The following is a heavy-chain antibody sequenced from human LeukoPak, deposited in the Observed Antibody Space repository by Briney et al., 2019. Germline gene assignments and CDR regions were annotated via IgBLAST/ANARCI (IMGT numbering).Heavy chain of an antibody. CDR3: ARDRFDDSSGYYYHYYYYMDV. J-gene: IGHJ6*03. CDR1: GVSISSYY. V-gene: IGHV4-59*12. D-gene: IGHD3-22*01. Sequence: SETLSLTCTVSGVSISSYYWSWIRQPPGKGLEWIGYIYYSGSTYYNPSLKSRVTISVDTSKSQFSLKVSSVTAADTAVYYCARDRFDDSSGYYYHYYYYMDVWGKGTTVTVSS. CDR2: IYYSGST.